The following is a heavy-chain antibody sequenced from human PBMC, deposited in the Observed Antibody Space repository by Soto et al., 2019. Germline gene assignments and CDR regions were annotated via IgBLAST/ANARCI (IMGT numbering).Heavy chain of an antibody. Sequence: GGSLRLSCAASGFTFSSYAMSWVRQAPGKGLEWVSAISGSGGSTYYADPVKGRFTISRDNSKNTLYLQMNSLRAEDTAVYYCAKRDIVVVPAAMNGFDPWGQGTLVTVSS. CDR2: ISGSGGST. CDR1: GFTFSSYA. CDR3: AKRDIVVVPAAMNGFDP. D-gene: IGHD2-2*01. J-gene: IGHJ5*02. V-gene: IGHV3-23*01.